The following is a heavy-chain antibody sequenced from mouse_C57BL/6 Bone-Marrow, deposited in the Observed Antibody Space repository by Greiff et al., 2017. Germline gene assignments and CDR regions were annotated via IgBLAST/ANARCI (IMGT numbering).Heavy chain of an antibody. V-gene: IGHV2-6*01. Sequence: VKLVESGPGLVAPSQSLSITCTVSGFSLTSYGVDWVRQSPGKGLEWLGVIWGVGSTNYNSALKSRMSLRQDNSKGQVFLKMHSLQTDDTAMDSWASTTGGLGCAYWGQGTLVTVSA. J-gene: IGHJ3*01. CDR1: GFSLTSYG. D-gene: IGHD1-1*01. CDR2: IWGVGST. CDR3: ASTTGGLGCAY.